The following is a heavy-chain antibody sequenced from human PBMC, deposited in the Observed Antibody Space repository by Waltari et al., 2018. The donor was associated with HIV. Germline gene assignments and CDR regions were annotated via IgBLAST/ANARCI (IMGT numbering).Heavy chain of an antibody. J-gene: IGHJ6*02. CDR2: IWADGSHE. D-gene: IGHD3-10*01. CDR3: ARDQHSATNYYGLDV. Sequence: QVHLVASGGAVVQSGKSLRRSCAAAGSNFSKYALHWVRQGPGKGLEWLSVIWADGSHESYADFAKGRFTISSDDSDNTLFLYLSGLRADDTAVYYCARDQHSATNYYGLDVWGQGTTVTVS. V-gene: IGHV3-33*02. CDR1: GSNFSKYA.